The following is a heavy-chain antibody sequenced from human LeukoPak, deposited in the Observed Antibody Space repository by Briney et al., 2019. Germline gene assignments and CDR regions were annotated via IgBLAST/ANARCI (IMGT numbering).Heavy chain of an antibody. V-gene: IGHV3-30*01. CDR3: ARQTPYSGSSVDF. D-gene: IGHD6-6*01. CDR2: ISYEEKK. CDR1: GFPFGDYS. Sequence: GGSLRLSCAASGFPFGDYSMHWVRQAPGKGLEWVTLISYEEKKYYADFVRGRFTISRDNSRRTLSLQMNSLRPDDTAVYYCARQTPYSGSSVDFWGQGTLVTVSS. J-gene: IGHJ4*02.